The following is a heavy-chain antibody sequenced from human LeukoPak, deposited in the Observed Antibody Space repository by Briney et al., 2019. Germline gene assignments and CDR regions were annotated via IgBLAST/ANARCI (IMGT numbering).Heavy chain of an antibody. CDR2: IKQDGSEK. Sequence: GGSLRLSCAASGFTFSSYWMSWVRQAPGKGLEWVANIKQDGSEKYYVDSVKGRFTISRDNAKNSLYLQMNSLRAEDTAVYYCARGQVYSSGWYSNRKYFQHWGQGTLVTVSS. CDR3: ARGQVYSSGWYSNRKYFQH. J-gene: IGHJ1*01. V-gene: IGHV3-7*01. D-gene: IGHD6-19*01. CDR1: GFTFSSYW.